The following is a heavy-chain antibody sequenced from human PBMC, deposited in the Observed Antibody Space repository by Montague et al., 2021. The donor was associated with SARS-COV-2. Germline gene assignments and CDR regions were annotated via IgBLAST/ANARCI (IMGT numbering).Heavy chain of an antibody. CDR3: ARGYYDILTGYLDAFDI. Sequence: PALVKPTQTLTLTCTFSGFSLSTSGMCVSWIRQPPGKALEWLARIDWDDDKYYSTSLKTRLTISKDASKNQVVLTMTNMEPVDTATYYCARGYYDILTGYLDAFDIWGQGTMVTVPS. CDR1: GFSLSTSGMC. J-gene: IGHJ3*02. CDR2: IDWDDDK. D-gene: IGHD3-9*01. V-gene: IGHV2-70*11.